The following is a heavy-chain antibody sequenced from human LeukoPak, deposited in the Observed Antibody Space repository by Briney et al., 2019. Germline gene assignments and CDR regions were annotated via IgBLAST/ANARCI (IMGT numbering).Heavy chain of an antibody. CDR1: GDTFTDYS. V-gene: IGHV1-2*02. Sequence: ASVKVSCKASGDTFTDYSIHWVRQAPGQGLQWMGWIKPNSGGTTYARMFQDRVTLTRDTSINTVYMELTRLTSDDTAVYYCAGGTTVTANRWGQGTLVTVSS. CDR2: IKPNSGGT. D-gene: IGHD4-17*01. CDR3: AGGTTVTANR. J-gene: IGHJ5*02.